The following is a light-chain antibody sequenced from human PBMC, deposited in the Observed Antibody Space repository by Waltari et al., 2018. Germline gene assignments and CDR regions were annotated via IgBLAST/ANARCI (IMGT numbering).Light chain of an antibody. V-gene: IGLV1-44*01. CDR2: RKN. CDR3: AAWDDSLNGHVV. CDR1: RSNIGSNA. Sequence: QSLLTQPPSASGTPGQRVTISCSGSRSNIGSNAVSWYQQLPGTAPKLLIHRKNQRPSGVPGRFSCSKSGTSASLAISGLQSADEADYYCAAWDDSLNGHVVFGGGTKLTVL. J-gene: IGLJ2*01.